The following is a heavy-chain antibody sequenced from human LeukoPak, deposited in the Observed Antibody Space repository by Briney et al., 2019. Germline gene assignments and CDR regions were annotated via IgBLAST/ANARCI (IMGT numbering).Heavy chain of an antibody. CDR1: GGSISSYY. J-gene: IGHJ3*02. CDR3: ARRGDYYDSSGYYEMAFDI. V-gene: IGHV4-59*08. D-gene: IGHD3-22*01. CDR2: IYYSGST. Sequence: TSETLSLTCTVSGGSISSYYWSWIRQPPGKGLEWIGYIYYSGSTSYNPSLKSRVTISVDTSKNQFSLKLSSVTAADTAVYYCARRGDYYDSSGYYEMAFDIWGQGTMVTVSS.